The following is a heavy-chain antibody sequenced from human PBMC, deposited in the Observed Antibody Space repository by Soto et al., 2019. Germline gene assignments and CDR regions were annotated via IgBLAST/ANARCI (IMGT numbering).Heavy chain of an antibody. D-gene: IGHD1-26*01. J-gene: IGHJ4*02. Sequence: QVQLVESGGGVVQPGRSLRLSCEASGFTFSSYAMHWVRQAPGKWLEWVAVISYDGSNKYYADSVKGRFTISRDSSKNTLYLQMNSLRIEDTAVYFCGRDRTPSPTYSGTSNYWGQGTLVTVSS. CDR1: GFTFSSYA. CDR2: ISYDGSNK. CDR3: GRDRTPSPTYSGTSNY. V-gene: IGHV3-30-3*01.